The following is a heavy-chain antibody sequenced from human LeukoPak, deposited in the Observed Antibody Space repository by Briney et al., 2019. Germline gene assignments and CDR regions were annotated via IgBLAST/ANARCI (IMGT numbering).Heavy chain of an antibody. CDR1: GYTFTSYG. CDR2: ISAYNGNT. Sequence: GASVRVSCKASGYTFTSYGISWVRQAPGQGLEWMGWISAYNGNTNYAQKLQGRVTMTTDTSTSTAYMELRSLRSDDTAVYYCARVVANIAVVNGFYLDYWGQGTLVTVSS. J-gene: IGHJ4*02. V-gene: IGHV1-18*01. CDR3: ARVVANIAVVNGFYLDY. D-gene: IGHD6-19*01.